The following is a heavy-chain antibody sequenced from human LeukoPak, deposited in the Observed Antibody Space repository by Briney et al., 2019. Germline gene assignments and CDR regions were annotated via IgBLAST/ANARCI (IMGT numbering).Heavy chain of an antibody. J-gene: IGHJ4*02. D-gene: IGHD3-3*01. Sequence: ASVKVSCKASGYAFTGYNMRWVRQAPGQGLEWMGWINPNSGGSNYAQKFQGRVTMTRDTSISTAYMELNWLTSDDTAVYYCARVDYDFWTGSHYYFDYWGQGTLVTVSS. CDR1: GYAFTGYN. V-gene: IGHV1-2*02. CDR2: INPNSGGS. CDR3: ARVDYDFWTGSHYYFDY.